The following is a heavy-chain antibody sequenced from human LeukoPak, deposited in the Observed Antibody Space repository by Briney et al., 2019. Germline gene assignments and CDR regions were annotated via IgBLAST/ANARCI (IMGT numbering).Heavy chain of an antibody. CDR1: GYSISSGYY. CDR2: IYNSGST. CDR3: ASTYSYGYSYAFDI. D-gene: IGHD5-18*01. V-gene: IGHV4-38-2*02. J-gene: IGHJ3*02. Sequence: SETLSLTCTVSGYSISSGYYWGWIRQAPGKGLEWIGSIYNSGSTYYNPSLKSRVTISIDTSKNQFSLRLSSVTAADTAVYYCASTYSYGYSYAFDIWGQGTMVTVSS.